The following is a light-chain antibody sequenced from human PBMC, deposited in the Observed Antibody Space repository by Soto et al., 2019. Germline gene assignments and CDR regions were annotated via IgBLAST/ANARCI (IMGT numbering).Light chain of an antibody. V-gene: IGKV3-20*01. CDR2: GAS. Sequence: EIVFTPSPATPAFSPGEKATLSFKASQSVSNNYLAWYQQKPGQAPRLLIYGASNRATGIPDRFSGSGSGTDFTLTISRLEPEDFAVYYCQQYGSSSWTFGQGSKVDIK. J-gene: IGKJ1*01. CDR3: QQYGSSSWT. CDR1: QSVSNNY.